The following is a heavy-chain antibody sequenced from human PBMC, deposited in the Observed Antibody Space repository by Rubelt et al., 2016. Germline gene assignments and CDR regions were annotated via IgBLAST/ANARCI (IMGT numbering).Heavy chain of an antibody. CDR1: YW. V-gene: IGHV3-74*01. CDR2: INSDGSTT. J-gene: IGHJ4*02. Sequence: YWMHWVRQAPGKGLVWVSRINSDGSTTNYADSVKGRFTISRDNAKNTLYLQMSSLRAEDTAVYYCASHTYDSSGYSVYWGQGTLVTVSS. CDR3: ASHTYDSSGYSVY. D-gene: IGHD3-22*01.